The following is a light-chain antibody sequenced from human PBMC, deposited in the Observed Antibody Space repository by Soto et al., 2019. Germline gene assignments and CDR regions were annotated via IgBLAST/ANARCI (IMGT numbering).Light chain of an antibody. CDR1: SSDVGGYDY. Sequence: QSVLTQPASVSGSPGQSITISCTGTSSDVGGYDYVSWYQQHAGKAPKLIIYDVSDRPSGVSNRFSGSQAGNTASLTISGLQVDDEADYYCTSYASSGTGVFGGETKLTVL. CDR2: DVS. CDR3: TSYASSGTGV. J-gene: IGLJ3*02. V-gene: IGLV2-14*03.